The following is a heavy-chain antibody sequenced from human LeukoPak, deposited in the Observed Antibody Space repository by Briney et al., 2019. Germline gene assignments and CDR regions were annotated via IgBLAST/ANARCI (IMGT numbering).Heavy chain of an antibody. J-gene: IGHJ5*02. CDR2: IIPIFGTA. V-gene: IGHV1-69*13. CDR3: AIRTSKGFDP. CDR1: GGTFSSYA. D-gene: IGHD2-2*01. Sequence: GASVKVSCKASGGTFSSYAISWVRQAPGQGPEWMGGIIPIFGTANYAQKFQGRVTITADESTSTAYMELSSLRSEDTAVYYCAIRTSKGFDPWGQGTLVTVSS.